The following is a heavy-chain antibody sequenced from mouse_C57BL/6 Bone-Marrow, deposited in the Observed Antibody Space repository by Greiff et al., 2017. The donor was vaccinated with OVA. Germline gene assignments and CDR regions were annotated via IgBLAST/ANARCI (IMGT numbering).Heavy chain of an antibody. CDR1: GYTFTSYW. Sequence: QVQLQQPGAELVMPGASVKLSCKASGYTFTSYWMHWVKQRPGQGLEWIGEIDPSDSYTNYNQKFKGKSTLTVDKSSSTAYMQLSSLTSEDSVVYYCARPYDYDRSWFAYWGQGTLVTVSA. CDR2: IDPSDSYT. CDR3: ARPYDYDRSWFAY. D-gene: IGHD2-4*01. V-gene: IGHV1-69*01. J-gene: IGHJ3*01.